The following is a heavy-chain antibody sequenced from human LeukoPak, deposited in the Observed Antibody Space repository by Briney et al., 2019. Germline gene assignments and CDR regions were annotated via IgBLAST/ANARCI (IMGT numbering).Heavy chain of an antibody. J-gene: IGHJ6*02. CDR3: ARAHSQNAGYSSGWYSLLSYGMDV. Sequence: SETLSLTCAVYGGSFSGYYWSWIRQPPGKGLEWIGEINHSGSTNYNPSLKSRVTISVDTSKNQFSLKLSSVTAADTAVYYCARAHSQNAGYSSGWYSLLSYGMDVWGQGTTVTVSS. V-gene: IGHV4-34*01. CDR1: GGSFSGYY. CDR2: INHSGST. D-gene: IGHD6-19*01.